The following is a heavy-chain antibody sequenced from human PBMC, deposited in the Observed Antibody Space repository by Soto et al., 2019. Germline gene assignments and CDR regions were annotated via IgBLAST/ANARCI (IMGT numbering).Heavy chain of an antibody. D-gene: IGHD3-9*01. CDR3: ANDHHRLRYFEWLPNLGYFHY. J-gene: IGHJ4*02. CDR1: GFTFSSYG. V-gene: IGHV3-30*18. CDR2: ISYDGSNK. Sequence: PRGSLRLSCAASGFTFSSYGMHWVRQAPGKGLEWVAVISYDGSNKYYADSVKGRFTISRDNSKNTLYLQMNSLRAEDTAVYYCANDHHRLRYFEWLPNLGYFHYWGQRTLVTLSS.